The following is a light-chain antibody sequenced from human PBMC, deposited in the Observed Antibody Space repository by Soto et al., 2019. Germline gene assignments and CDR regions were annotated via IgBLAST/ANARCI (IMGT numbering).Light chain of an antibody. J-gene: IGLJ2*01. CDR3: QSYDTSLSGVV. Sequence: QSVLTQAPSVSGAPGQRVTISCTGSSSNIGAGYDVHWYQQLPGTAPKLLIYGNNNRPSGVPDRFSGSKSGTSASLAITGLQAEDEADYYCQSYDTSLSGVVFGRGTKLTVL. CDR1: SSNIGAGYD. CDR2: GNN. V-gene: IGLV1-40*01.